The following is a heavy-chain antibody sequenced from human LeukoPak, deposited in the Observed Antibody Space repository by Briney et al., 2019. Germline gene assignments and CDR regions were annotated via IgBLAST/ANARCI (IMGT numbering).Heavy chain of an antibody. J-gene: IGHJ4*02. V-gene: IGHV4-34*01. CDR2: INHSGST. Sequence: SETLSLTCAVYGGSFSGYYWSWIRQPPGKGLEWIGEINHSGSTYYNPSLKSRVTISVDTSKNQFSLKLSSVTAADTAVYYCARQRVNQITMIVVSRDYYFDYWGQGTLVTVSS. CDR1: GGSFSGYY. D-gene: IGHD3-22*01. CDR3: ARQRVNQITMIVVSRDYYFDY.